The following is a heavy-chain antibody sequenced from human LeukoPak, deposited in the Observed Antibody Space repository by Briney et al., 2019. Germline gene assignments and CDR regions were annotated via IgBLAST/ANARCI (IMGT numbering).Heavy chain of an antibody. D-gene: IGHD6-19*01. CDR3: AKLRPERAVAGGFDY. CDR2: ISGSGGST. Sequence: RGALRLSCAASGFTFSSYAMSWVRQAPGKGLEWVSAISGSGGSTYYADSVKGRFTISRDNSKNTLYLQMNSLRAEDTAVYYCAKLRPERAVAGGFDYWSQGTLVTVSS. CDR1: GFTFSSYA. V-gene: IGHV3-23*01. J-gene: IGHJ4*02.